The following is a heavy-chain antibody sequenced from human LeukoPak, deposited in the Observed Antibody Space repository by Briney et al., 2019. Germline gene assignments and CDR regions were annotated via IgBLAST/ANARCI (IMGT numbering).Heavy chain of an antibody. CDR2: ISSSGSTI. Sequence: GGPLRLFCAASGFTFSSYEMSWVRQAPGVGLEWVSYISSSGSTIYYADSVKGRFTISRDNAKNSLYLQMNSLRAEDTAVYYCVRLLGGSYFDYWGQGTLVTVSS. CDR1: GFTFSSYE. V-gene: IGHV3-48*03. J-gene: IGHJ4*02. CDR3: VRLLGGSYFDY. D-gene: IGHD3-16*01.